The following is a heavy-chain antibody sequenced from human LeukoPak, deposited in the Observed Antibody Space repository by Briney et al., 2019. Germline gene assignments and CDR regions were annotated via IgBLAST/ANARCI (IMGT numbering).Heavy chain of an antibody. CDR1: GGSISSSSYY. J-gene: IGHJ4*02. CDR2: IYYSGST. CDR3: ATRKLGNDY. Sequence: SETLSLTCTVSGGSISSSSYYWGWIRQPPGKGLEWIGSIYYSGSTYYNPSLKSRVTISADTYKNQFSLKLYSVTAADTAVYYCATRKLGNDYWGQGTPVTVSS. D-gene: IGHD7-27*01. V-gene: IGHV4-39*07.